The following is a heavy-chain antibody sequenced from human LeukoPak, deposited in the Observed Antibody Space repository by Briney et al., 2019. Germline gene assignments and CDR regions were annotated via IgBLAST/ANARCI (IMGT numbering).Heavy chain of an antibody. CDR2: IYYSGST. D-gene: IGHD3-3*01. V-gene: IGHV4-59*08. Sequence: SETLSLTCTVSGGSISSYYWSWIRQPPGKGLEWVGYIYYSGSTNYNPSLKSRVTISVDTSKNQFSLKLSSVTAADTAVYDCASSSDYDFWGGYFGPHYYYYMDVWGKGTTVTVSS. CDR1: GGSISSYY. CDR3: ASSSDYDFWGGYFGPHYYYYMDV. J-gene: IGHJ6*03.